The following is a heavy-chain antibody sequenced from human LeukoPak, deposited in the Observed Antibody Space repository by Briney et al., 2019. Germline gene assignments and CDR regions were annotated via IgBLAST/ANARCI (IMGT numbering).Heavy chain of an antibody. J-gene: IGHJ5*02. CDR2: IIGIVGST. D-gene: IGHD3-16*01. CDR3: ATGISYDYVSSPTWFDP. CDR1: GFTVSSYA. V-gene: IGHV3-23*01. Sequence: GGSLRLSCAASGFTVSSYAMSWVRQAPGRGLEWVSAIIGIVGSTYYADSVKGRFTISRDNSKNTLYLQMNSLRAERTAVYYCATGISYDYVSSPTWFDPWGEGKLVTVSS.